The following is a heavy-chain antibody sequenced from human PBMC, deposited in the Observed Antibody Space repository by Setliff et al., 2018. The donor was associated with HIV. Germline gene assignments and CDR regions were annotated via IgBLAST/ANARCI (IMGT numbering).Heavy chain of an antibody. V-gene: IGHV3-23*01. J-gene: IGHJ4*02. D-gene: IGHD3-22*01. Sequence: GASLKISCAASGLTFSSYAMSWVRQAPGKGLEWVSSISGSGGSPYYADSVKGRFTISRDNSKNTLYLQMNSLRAEDTAVYYCAKDLVYYDSSGDLDYWGQGTLVTVSS. CDR2: ISGSGGSP. CDR3: AKDLVYYDSSGDLDY. CDR1: GLTFSSYA.